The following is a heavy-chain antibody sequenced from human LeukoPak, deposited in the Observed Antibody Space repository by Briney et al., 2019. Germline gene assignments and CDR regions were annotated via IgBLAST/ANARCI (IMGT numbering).Heavy chain of an antibody. D-gene: IGHD3-10*01. Sequence: GGSLRLSCAASGFTFSSYAMHWVRQAPGKGLEWVAVISYDGSNKYYADSVKGRFTISRDNSKNTLYLQMNSLRAEDTAVYYCAKCPSIGFPYYMDVWGKGTTVTVSS. CDR2: ISYDGSNK. CDR1: GFTFSSYA. J-gene: IGHJ6*03. CDR3: AKCPSIGFPYYMDV. V-gene: IGHV3-30-3*02.